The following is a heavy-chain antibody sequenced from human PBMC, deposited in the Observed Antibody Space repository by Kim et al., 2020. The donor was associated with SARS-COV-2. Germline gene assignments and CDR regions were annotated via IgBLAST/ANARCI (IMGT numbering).Heavy chain of an antibody. V-gene: IGHV4-59*13. CDR1: GGSISSYY. CDR3: ARGDGLLQQLVLVY. D-gene: IGHD6-13*01. J-gene: IGHJ4*02. CDR2: IYYSGST. Sequence: SETLSLTCTVSGGSISSYYWSWIRKPPGKGLEWIGYIYYSGSTNYNPSLKSRVTISVDTSKNQFSLKLSSVTAADTAVYYCARGDGLLQQLVLVYWGQGTLVTVSS.